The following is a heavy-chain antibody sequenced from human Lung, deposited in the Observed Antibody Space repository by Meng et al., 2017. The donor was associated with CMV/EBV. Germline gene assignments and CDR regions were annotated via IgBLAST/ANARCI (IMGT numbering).Heavy chain of an antibody. V-gene: IGHV3-15*04. Sequence: GESLKISCAASGFTFSSAWMSWVRQVPGNGLEWVGRIESYSDGGTTEYAAPVKGRFTISRDDSKKRLFLHMNSMKTEDTAVYYCTTDTAETITNVRGVITYFDHXGQGXLVTVSS. CDR2: IESYSDGGTT. CDR3: TTDTAETITNVRGVITYFDH. CDR1: GFTFSSAW. J-gene: IGHJ4*02. D-gene: IGHD3-3*01.